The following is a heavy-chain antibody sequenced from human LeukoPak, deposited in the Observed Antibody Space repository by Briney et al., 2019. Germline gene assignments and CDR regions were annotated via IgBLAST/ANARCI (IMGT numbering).Heavy chain of an antibody. V-gene: IGHV5-51*01. J-gene: IGHJ3*02. Sequence: GESLKISCKGSGYSFTSYWIGWVRQMPGKGLEWMGIIYPGDSDTRYSPSFQGQFTISADQSISTAYLQWSSLTASDTAMHYCARPDLERLDAFDIWGQGTMVTVSS. D-gene: IGHD1-1*01. CDR1: GYSFTSYW. CDR2: IYPGDSDT. CDR3: ARPDLERLDAFDI.